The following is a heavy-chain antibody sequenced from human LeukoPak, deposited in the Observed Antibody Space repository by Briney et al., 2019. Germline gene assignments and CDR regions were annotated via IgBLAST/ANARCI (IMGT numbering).Heavy chain of an antibody. D-gene: IGHD1-26*01. J-gene: IGHJ4*02. CDR1: GGSISSYY. V-gene: IGHV4-4*07. Sequence: PSETLFLTCTVSGGSISSYYWSWIRQPAGKGLEWFGRIYTSGSTNYNASLKSRVSMSVDTSKNQFSLKLSSVTAADTAVFYCARENSGSYREFDYWGQGTLVTVSS. CDR3: ARENSGSYREFDY. CDR2: IYTSGST.